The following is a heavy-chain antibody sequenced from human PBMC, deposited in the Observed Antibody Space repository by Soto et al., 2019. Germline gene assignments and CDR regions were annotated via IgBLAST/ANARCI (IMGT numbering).Heavy chain of an antibody. CDR2: IYYSGST. Sequence: SETLSLTCTVSGGSISDGDYSWSWIRQPPGKGLEWIGYIYYSGSTNYNSSLKSRLTISIDTSKNQFPLKLSSVTAADTAAYYCARVRLPYYYGMDVWGQGTTVTVSS. V-gene: IGHV4-30-4*01. D-gene: IGHD4-17*01. CDR1: GGSISDGDYS. CDR3: ARVRLPYYYGMDV. J-gene: IGHJ6*02.